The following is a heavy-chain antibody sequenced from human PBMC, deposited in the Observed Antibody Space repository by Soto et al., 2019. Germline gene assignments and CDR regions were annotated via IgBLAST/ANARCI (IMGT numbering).Heavy chain of an antibody. Sequence: GGSLRLSCAASGFTFDDYAMHWVRQAPGKGLEWVSGISWNSGSIGYADSVKGRFTISRDNAKNSLYLQMNSLRAEDTALYYCAKDLGRYSSSWPPYYYYYMDVWGKGTTVTVSS. CDR2: ISWNSGSI. D-gene: IGHD6-13*01. CDR3: AKDLGRYSSSWPPYYYYYMDV. V-gene: IGHV3-9*01. CDR1: GFTFDDYA. J-gene: IGHJ6*03.